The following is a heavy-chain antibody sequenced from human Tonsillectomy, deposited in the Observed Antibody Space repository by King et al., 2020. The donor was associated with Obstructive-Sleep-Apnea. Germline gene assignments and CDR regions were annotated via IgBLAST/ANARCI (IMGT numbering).Heavy chain of an antibody. CDR2: IYYSGST. D-gene: IGHD6-6*01. CDR3: ARVPEVVGYSSSSGYYFDY. J-gene: IGHJ4*02. CDR1: GGSISSSSYY. Sequence: QLQESGPGLVKPSETLSLTCTVSGGSISSSSYYWGWIRQPPGKGLEWIGSIYYSGSTYYNPSLKSRVTISVDTSKNQFSLKLGSVTAADTAVYYCARVPEVVGYSSSSGYYFDYWGQGTLVTVSS. V-gene: IGHV4-39*07.